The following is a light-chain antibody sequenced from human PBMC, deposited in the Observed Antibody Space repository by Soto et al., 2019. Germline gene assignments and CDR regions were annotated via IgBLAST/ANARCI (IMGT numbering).Light chain of an antibody. CDR1: QSVSSSY. J-gene: IGKJ4*01. V-gene: IGKV3-20*01. Sequence: EIVLTQSPGTLSLSPGERATLSCRASQSVSSSYFAWYQQKPGQAPRLLIYGASSRATGIPDRFSGSGSGTDFSLTISRLEPEDFAVYYCQQSDGSSRLTCGGGTKLEIK. CDR2: GAS. CDR3: QQSDGSSRLT.